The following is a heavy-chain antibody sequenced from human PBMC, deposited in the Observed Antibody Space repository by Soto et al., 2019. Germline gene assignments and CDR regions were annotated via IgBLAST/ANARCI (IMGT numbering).Heavy chain of an antibody. D-gene: IGHD3-22*01. Sequence: QVQLQELGPGLVKPSETLSLTCAVSGASISSYYCMWIRQPPGKGLESIGYLYYGRSANYTPSLKGRVTLSVDTSTNQCSLTLSSMTSADTAVYYCALRSMAVVPEYWGQGTLVTVSS. CDR3: ALRSMAVVPEY. V-gene: IGHV4-59*01. CDR1: GASISSYY. CDR2: LYYGRSA. J-gene: IGHJ4*02.